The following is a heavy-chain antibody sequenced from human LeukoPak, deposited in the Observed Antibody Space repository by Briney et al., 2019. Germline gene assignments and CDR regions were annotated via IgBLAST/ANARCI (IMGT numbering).Heavy chain of an antibody. D-gene: IGHD1-1*01. Sequence: SETLSLTCDVSGFSISLGYYWVWIRQPAGQGLEWIGSIHPSGTTFYNSSLNSRITMTIDAPKNQFSLRLSLVAAVDTAVYFCATERERRITDWGQGTLVTVSS. CDR3: ATERERRITD. CDR2: IHPSGTT. V-gene: IGHV4-38-2*02. CDR1: GFSISLGYY. J-gene: IGHJ4*02.